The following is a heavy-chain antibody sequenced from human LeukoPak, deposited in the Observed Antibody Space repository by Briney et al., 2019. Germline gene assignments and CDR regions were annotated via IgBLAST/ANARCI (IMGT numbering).Heavy chain of an antibody. CDR1: GGSISSYY. CDR3: ARARFGEYPDY. D-gene: IGHD3-10*01. J-gene: IGHJ4*02. CDR2: IYYSGST. Sequence: PSETLSLTCTVSGGSISSYYWSWIRQPPGKGLEWIGYIYYSGSTNYNPSLKSRVTISVDTSKNQFSLKLSSVTAADTAVYYCARARFGEYPDYWGQGTLVTVSS. V-gene: IGHV4-59*01.